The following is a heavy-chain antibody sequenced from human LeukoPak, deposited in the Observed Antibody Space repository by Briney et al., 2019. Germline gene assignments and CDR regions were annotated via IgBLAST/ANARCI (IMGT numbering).Heavy chain of an antibody. Sequence: GASVKVSCKASGYTFTSYYMHWVRQAPGQGLEWMGIINPSGGSTSYAQKFQGRVTMTRDTSTSTVYMELSSLRSEDTAVYYCARVDYYDSSGYWGGFDPWGQGTLVTVSS. CDR1: GYTFTSYY. D-gene: IGHD3-22*01. CDR3: ARVDYYDSSGYWGGFDP. CDR2: INPSGGST. V-gene: IGHV1-46*01. J-gene: IGHJ5*02.